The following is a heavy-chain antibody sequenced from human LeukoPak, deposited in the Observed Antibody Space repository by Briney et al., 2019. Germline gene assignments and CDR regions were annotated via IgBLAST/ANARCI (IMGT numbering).Heavy chain of an antibody. V-gene: IGHV4-34*01. D-gene: IGHD6-13*01. J-gene: IGHJ4*02. Sequence: SETLSLTCAVYGGSFSGYYWSWIRQPPGKGLEWIGEINHSGSTNYNPSLKSRVTISVDTSKNQFSLKLSSVTAADTAVYYCARSNSGYSSSWYVDYWGQGTLVTVSS. CDR1: GGSFSGYY. CDR3: ARSNSGYSSSWYVDY. CDR2: INHSGST.